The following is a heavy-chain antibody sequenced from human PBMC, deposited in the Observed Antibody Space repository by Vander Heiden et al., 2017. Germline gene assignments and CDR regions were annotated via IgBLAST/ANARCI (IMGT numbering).Heavy chain of an antibody. CDR2: TYYRSKWYN. Sequence: QVQLQQSGPGLVKPSQTLALTCAISGASVSSNSDAWHWIRQSPSRSLEWLGRTYYRSKWYNDYVVSVKSRITIKSDTFKNQFSLQLNSVTPEDTAVYYCARDRSALGSHYFDSWGQGTLVTVSS. V-gene: IGHV6-1*01. D-gene: IGHD7-27*01. J-gene: IGHJ4*02. CDR3: ARDRSALGSHYFDS. CDR1: GASVSSNSDA.